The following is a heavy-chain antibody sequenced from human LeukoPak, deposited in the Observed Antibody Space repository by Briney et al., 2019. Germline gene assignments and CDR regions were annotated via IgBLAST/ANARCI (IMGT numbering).Heavy chain of an antibody. Sequence: PSETLSLTCTVSGGSISSSTYYWGWIRQSPGKGLEWIGSVHYSGGSYYNPSLKSRVTISLNTSKNQFSLKLSSVTAADTAVYCCARSKGSASFDYWGQGTLVTVSS. J-gene: IGHJ4*02. D-gene: IGHD6-25*01. CDR2: VHYSGGS. CDR3: ARSKGSASFDY. CDR1: GGSISSSTYY. V-gene: IGHV4-39*07.